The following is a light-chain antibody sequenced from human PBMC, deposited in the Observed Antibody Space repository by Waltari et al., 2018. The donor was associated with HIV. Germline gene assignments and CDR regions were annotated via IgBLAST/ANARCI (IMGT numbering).Light chain of an antibody. V-gene: IGKV4-1*01. Sequence: VVTHAPRPLTVSVGDWGTRNCKSSQHLLYTSDKKHHLEGYQQKPGKRPELFIYWASTRASALPDRCSGRGSGTDFNFPISSRQTEDVAIYDCQQFYSVPYTFGQGPKLEIK. CDR2: WAS. J-gene: IGKJ2*01. CDR1: QHLLYTSDKKHH. CDR3: QQFYSVPYT.